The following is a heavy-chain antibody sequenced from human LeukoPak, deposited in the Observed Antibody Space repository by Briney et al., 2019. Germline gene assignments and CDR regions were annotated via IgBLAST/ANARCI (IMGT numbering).Heavy chain of an antibody. J-gene: IGHJ5*02. CDR1: GFTFSSYT. CDR3: AKDGGLWVSAHWGDT. Sequence: GGSLRLSCAASGFTFSSYTMSWVRQAPGKGLEWVSTITTSDGNTYYADSVKGRFTVSRDNSKNTLFLQMNSLRAEDTAVYYCAKDGGLWVSAHWGDTWGRGTLVTVSS. CDR2: ITTSDGNT. V-gene: IGHV3-23*01. D-gene: IGHD7-27*01.